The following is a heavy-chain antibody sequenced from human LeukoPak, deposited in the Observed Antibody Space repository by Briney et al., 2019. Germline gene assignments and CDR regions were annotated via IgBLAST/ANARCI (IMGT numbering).Heavy chain of an antibody. V-gene: IGHV4-59*01. Sequence: PSETLSLTCTVSGGSISSYYWSWIRQPPGKGLEWIGYIYYSGSTNYNPPLKSRVTISVDTSKNQFSLKLSSVTAADTAVYYCARSPIDFWSGYFDYWGQGTLVTVSS. D-gene: IGHD3-3*01. J-gene: IGHJ4*02. CDR2: IYYSGST. CDR3: ARSPIDFWSGYFDY. CDR1: GGSISSYY.